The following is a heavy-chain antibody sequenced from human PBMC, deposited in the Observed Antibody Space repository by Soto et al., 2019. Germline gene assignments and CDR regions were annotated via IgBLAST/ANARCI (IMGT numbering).Heavy chain of an antibody. CDR1: EFTFSSHW. J-gene: IGHJ6*02. CDR3: ARSLGSSGWTYYYFYGMDV. D-gene: IGHD6-25*01. Sequence: GGALRLSCASSEFTFSSHWMHWVRQAPGKGLVWVSRINSDGSSTSYADSVKGRFTISRDNAKNTLYLQMNSLRAEDTAVYYCARSLGSSGWTYYYFYGMDVWGQGTTVTVSS. CDR2: INSDGSST. V-gene: IGHV3-74*01.